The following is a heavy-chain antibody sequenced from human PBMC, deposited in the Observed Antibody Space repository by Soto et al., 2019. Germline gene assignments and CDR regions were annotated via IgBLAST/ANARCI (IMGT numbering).Heavy chain of an antibody. CDR2: VYYTGST. CDR3: ARSIAVPSSHIDH. Sequence: SETLSLTCRVSGGSMSGYYWSWIRQAPGKGLEWIGYVYYTGSTNYNPSLQSRVTISVDTSNKQFSLSLRLVAAADTAVYFCARSIAVPSSHIDHWGQGIRVTVS. J-gene: IGHJ4*02. D-gene: IGHD6-6*01. CDR1: GGSMSGYY. V-gene: IGHV4-59*01.